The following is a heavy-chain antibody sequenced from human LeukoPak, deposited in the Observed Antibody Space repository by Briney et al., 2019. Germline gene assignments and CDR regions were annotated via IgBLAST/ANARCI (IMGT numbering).Heavy chain of an antibody. V-gene: IGHV4-4*02. D-gene: IGHD3-16*01. CDR1: GGSISSSNW. CDR2: IYHSGST. CDR3: ARVGFVDRPFDP. Sequence: PSETLSLTCAVSGGSISSSNWWSWVRQPPGKGVVWIGEIYHSGSTNYNPSLKSRVTISVDKSKNQFSLKLSSVTAADTAVYYCARVGFVDRPFDPWGQGTLVTVSS. J-gene: IGHJ5*02.